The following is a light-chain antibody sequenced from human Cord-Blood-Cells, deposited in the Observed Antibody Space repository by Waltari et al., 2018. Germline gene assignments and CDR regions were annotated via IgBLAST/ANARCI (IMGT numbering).Light chain of an antibody. CDR1: QSVSSY. CDR3: QQRSDWPLT. CDR2: DAS. Sequence: EIVLTQSPVTLSLSPGERATLPCRASQSVSSYLAWYQQKPGQAPRLLIYDASNRATCIPARFSGSGSATDFTLTISSRGPEDFAVYYWQQRSDWPLTCGGGTKVEIK. J-gene: IGKJ4*01. V-gene: IGKV3-11*01.